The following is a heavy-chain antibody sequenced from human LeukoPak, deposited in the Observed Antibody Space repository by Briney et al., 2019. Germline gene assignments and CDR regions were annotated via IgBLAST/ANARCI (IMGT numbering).Heavy chain of an antibody. CDR2: MNPNSGNT. CDR3: ARGPLGYCSGGSCSDFDY. D-gene: IGHD2-15*01. CDR1: GYTFTSYD. V-gene: IGHV1-8*01. J-gene: IGHJ4*02. Sequence: ASVKVSCKASGYTFTSYDINWVRQATGRGLEWMGWMNPNSGNTGYAQKFQGRVTMTRNTSISTAYMELSSLRSEDTAVYYCARGPLGYCSGGSCSDFDYWGQGTLVTVSS.